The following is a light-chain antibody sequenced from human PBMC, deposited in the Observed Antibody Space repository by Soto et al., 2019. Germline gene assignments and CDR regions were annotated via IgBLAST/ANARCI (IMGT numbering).Light chain of an antibody. Sequence: EIVMTQSPATLSVSPGERATLSCRASQSVSSNLAWYQHKPGQAPRLLIYAASSRATGIPARFSGSGSETEFTLTISSLQSEDFAVYYCQQYNKWPLTFGGGTKVEIK. J-gene: IGKJ4*01. CDR2: AAS. CDR1: QSVSSN. V-gene: IGKV3-15*01. CDR3: QQYNKWPLT.